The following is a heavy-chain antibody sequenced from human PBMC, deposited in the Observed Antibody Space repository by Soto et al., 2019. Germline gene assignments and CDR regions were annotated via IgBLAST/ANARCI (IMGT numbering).Heavy chain of an antibody. J-gene: IGHJ4*02. CDR1: GLTFSNYA. D-gene: IGHD6-13*01. V-gene: IGHV3-23*01. CDR3: AKDRHPYSTKYYFDY. Sequence: EVQLLESGGGLVQPGGSLRLSCAASGLTFSNYAMSWVRQAPGKGLEWVSAISGSGGSTYYADSVKGRFTISRDNSKNTLYLQMNSLRAEDTAVYYCAKDRHPYSTKYYFDYWGQGTLVTVSS. CDR2: ISGSGGST.